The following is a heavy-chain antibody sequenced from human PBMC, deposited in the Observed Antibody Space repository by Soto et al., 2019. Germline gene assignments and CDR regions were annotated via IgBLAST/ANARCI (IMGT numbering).Heavy chain of an antibody. CDR3: AGDGGRDSGSYLGY. CDR2: MWYDGSNK. CDR1: GFTFSSYG. Sequence: QVQLVESGGGVVQPGKSLRLSCAASGFTFSSYGMHWVRQAPGKGLEWVAVMWYDGSNKYYADSVKGRFTISRDNSKNTLYLQMNSLRAEDTAVEYWAGDGGRDSGSYLGYWGQGTLVTVSS. J-gene: IGHJ4*02. V-gene: IGHV3-33*01. D-gene: IGHD1-26*01.